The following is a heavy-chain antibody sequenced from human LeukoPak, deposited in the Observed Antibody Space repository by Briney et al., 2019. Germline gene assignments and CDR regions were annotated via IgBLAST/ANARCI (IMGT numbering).Heavy chain of an antibody. CDR2: INPSGNT. D-gene: IGHD3-22*01. CDR1: GGSISSGNYY. Sequence: PSETLSLTCTVSGGSISSGNYYWSWIRQPAGKGLEWIGRINPSGNTDYNPSLKSRVTISVDTSKNQFSLKLSSVTAADKAVYYCARRASGYSFFDYWGQGTLVTVSS. V-gene: IGHV4-61*02. CDR3: ARRASGYSFFDY. J-gene: IGHJ4*02.